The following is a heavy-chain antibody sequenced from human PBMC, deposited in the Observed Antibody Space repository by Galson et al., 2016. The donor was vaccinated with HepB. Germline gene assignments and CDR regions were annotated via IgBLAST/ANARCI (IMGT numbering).Heavy chain of an antibody. CDR3: PKTSRCPKWFGFDR. D-gene: IGHD3-10*01. CDR2: IYPGDSDT. Sequence: QSGAEVKEPGESLKISCKVSGHSFANFWIGWVRQMPGQGLEWMGIIYPGDSDTRYNPSFQGQVTISADKSINTAYLEWSSLRASDSAMYYCPKTSRCPKWFGFDRWGQGTLVTVSS. CDR1: GHSFANFW. J-gene: IGHJ5*02. V-gene: IGHV5-51*01.